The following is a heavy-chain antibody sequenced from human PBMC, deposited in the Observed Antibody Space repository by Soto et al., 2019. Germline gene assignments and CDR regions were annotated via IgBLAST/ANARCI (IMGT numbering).Heavy chain of an antibody. CDR2: IYSGGST. V-gene: IGHV3-53*04. D-gene: IGHD3-3*01. CDR1: GFTVSSNY. Sequence: PGGSLRLSCAASGFTVSSNYMSWVRQAPGKGLEWVSVIYSGGSTYYADSVKGRFTISRHNSKNTLYLQMNSLRAEDTAVYYCARTPNYDFWSGYFDYWGQGTLVTVSS. CDR3: ARTPNYDFWSGYFDY. J-gene: IGHJ4*02.